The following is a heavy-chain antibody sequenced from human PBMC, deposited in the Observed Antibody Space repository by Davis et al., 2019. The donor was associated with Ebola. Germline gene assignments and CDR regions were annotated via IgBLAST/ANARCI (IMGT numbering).Heavy chain of an antibody. J-gene: IGHJ4*02. D-gene: IGHD2/OR15-2a*01. CDR2: IYSGGNT. Sequence: GGSLRLSCAGSGFIVSSNYMTWVRQVPGKGLEWVSVIYSGGNTYYGDSVKGRFTISRDNAKNSLYLQMNSLRAEDTAVYYCTRGRHSEPTYDDYWGQGTLVTVSS. V-gene: IGHV3-66*01. CDR1: GFIVSSNY. CDR3: TRGRHSEPTYDDY.